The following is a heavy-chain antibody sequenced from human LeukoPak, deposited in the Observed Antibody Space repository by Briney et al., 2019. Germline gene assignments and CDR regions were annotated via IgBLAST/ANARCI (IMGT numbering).Heavy chain of an antibody. Sequence: GGSLRLSCAASGFIFSNYGMNWVRQAPGKGPEWVAAISASGSATSYADSVRGRFTISRDNSKSTTYLQMNSLRAEDTAVFYCAKSLYGGCDYWGQGTVVTVSS. D-gene: IGHD3-16*02. CDR2: ISASGSAT. J-gene: IGHJ4*02. CDR3: AKSLYGGCDY. V-gene: IGHV3-23*01. CDR1: GFIFSNYG.